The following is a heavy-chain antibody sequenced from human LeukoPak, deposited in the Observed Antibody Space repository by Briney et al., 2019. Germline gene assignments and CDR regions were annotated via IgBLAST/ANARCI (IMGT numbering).Heavy chain of an antibody. V-gene: IGHV3-74*01. J-gene: IGHJ6*02. Sequence: GGSLRLSCAASGITFSSYWMHWVRQAPGKGLVWVSRINSDGSSTSYADSVKGRFTISRDNSKNTLYLQMHSLRAEDTAVYYCTREKSQSRNYYYYGMDVWGQGTTVTVSS. CDR2: INSDGSST. CDR3: TREKSQSRNYYYYGMDV. CDR1: GITFSSYW.